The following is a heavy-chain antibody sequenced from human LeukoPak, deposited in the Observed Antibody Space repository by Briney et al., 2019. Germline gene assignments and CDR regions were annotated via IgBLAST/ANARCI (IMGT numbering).Heavy chain of an antibody. D-gene: IGHD6-13*01. V-gene: IGHV1-8*01. CDR2: MNPDSGNT. J-gene: IGHJ4*02. CDR1: GYTFTSYA. CDR3: ARGVTGIAAAGTEGIDY. Sequence: GASVKVSCKTSGYTFTSYAISWVRQAPGQGLEWMGWMNPDSGNTGYAQKFQGRVTITRNTSISTAYMELSSLRSEDTAVYYCARGVTGIAAAGTEGIDYWGQGTLVTVSS.